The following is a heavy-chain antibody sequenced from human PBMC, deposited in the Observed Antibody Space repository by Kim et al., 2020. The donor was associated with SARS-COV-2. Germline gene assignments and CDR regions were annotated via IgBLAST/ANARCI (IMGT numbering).Heavy chain of an antibody. CDR2: IYYSGST. V-gene: IGHV4-59*01. J-gene: IGHJ6*02. CDR3: ARWGVGYYYYGMDV. CDR1: GGSISSYY. D-gene: IGHD3-16*01. Sequence: SETLSLTCTVSGGSISSYYWSWIRQPPGKGLEWIGYIYYSGSTNYNPSLKSRVTISVDTSKNQFSLKLSSVTAADTAVYYCARWGVGYYYYGMDVWGQGTTVTVSS.